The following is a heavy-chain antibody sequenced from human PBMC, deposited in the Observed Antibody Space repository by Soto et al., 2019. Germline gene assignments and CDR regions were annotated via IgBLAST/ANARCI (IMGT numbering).Heavy chain of an antibody. J-gene: IGHJ5*02. D-gene: IGHD2-15*01. CDR2: INPDNGNT. V-gene: IGHV1-3*01. Sequence: ASVKVSCKASEYTFTRYTMNWVRQAPGQRLEWMGWINPDNGNTKSSQKFQDRVIITRDTSASTAYMDLSSLRSEDTAVYYCARGIATGQLDPWGQGTLVTVSS. CDR3: ARGIATGQLDP. CDR1: EYTFTRYT.